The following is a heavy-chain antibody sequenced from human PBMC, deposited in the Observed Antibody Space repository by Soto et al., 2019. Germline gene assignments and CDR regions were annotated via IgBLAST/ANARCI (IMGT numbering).Heavy chain of an antibody. Sequence: QVQLVQSGAEVKKPGSSVKVSCKASGGTFSSYAISWVRQAPGQGLEWMGGIIPIFGTANYAQKFQGRVTITADESTSTAYMELSSLRSEDTAVYYCARVWAATAMVPGDYYYYGMDVWGQGTTVTVSS. V-gene: IGHV1-69*01. J-gene: IGHJ6*02. D-gene: IGHD5-18*01. CDR3: ARVWAATAMVPGDYYYYGMDV. CDR2: IIPIFGTA. CDR1: GGTFSSYA.